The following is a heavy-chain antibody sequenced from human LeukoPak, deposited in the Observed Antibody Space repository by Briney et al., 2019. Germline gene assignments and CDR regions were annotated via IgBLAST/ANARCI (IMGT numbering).Heavy chain of an antibody. CDR1: GGTFSNYA. V-gene: IGHV1-69*05. D-gene: IGHD4-17*01. CDR2: IIPIFGTT. Sequence: SVKVSCKASGGTFSNYAISWVRQAPGQGLEWMGRIIPIFGTTNYAQKFQGRVTIITDGSTSTAYVELSSLRSEDTAVYYCARTPTTMTKDAFDVWGQGTMVTVSS. CDR3: ARTPTTMTKDAFDV. J-gene: IGHJ3*01.